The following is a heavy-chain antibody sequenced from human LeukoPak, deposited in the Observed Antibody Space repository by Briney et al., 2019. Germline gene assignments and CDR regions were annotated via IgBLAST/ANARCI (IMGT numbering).Heavy chain of an antibody. CDR3: ARELYYVSTGFYFY. J-gene: IGHJ4*02. CDR1: GFTFRSYS. V-gene: IGHV3-21*01. Sequence: GGSLSLSHAASGFTFRSYSINWVRQAPGKGLEWVSSISSSSSYIYYADSLKGRFTISRDNAKNSLYLQMNGLRAEDTAVYYCARELYYVSTGFYFYWGQGNLVTVSS. D-gene: IGHD3-22*01. CDR2: ISSSSSYI.